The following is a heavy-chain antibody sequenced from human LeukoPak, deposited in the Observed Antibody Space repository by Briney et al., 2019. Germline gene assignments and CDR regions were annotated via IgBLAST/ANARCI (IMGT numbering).Heavy chain of an antibody. V-gene: IGHV4-59*01. CDR2: IHYSGST. CDR1: GGSISSYY. CDR3: ARAPSQYSSSWLGWFDP. Sequence: PSETLSLTCTVSGGSISSYYWSWIRQPPGKGLEWIGYIHYSGSTNYNPSLKSRVTISVDTSKNQFSLKLSSVTAADTAVYYCARAPSQYSSSWLGWFDPWGQGTLVTVSS. J-gene: IGHJ5*02. D-gene: IGHD6-13*01.